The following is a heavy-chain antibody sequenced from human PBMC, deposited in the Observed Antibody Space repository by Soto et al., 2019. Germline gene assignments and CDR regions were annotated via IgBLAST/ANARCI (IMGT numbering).Heavy chain of an antibody. D-gene: IGHD3-3*01. CDR3: ARDANITSFGVVDYYGMDV. J-gene: IGHJ6*02. CDR2: TYYNYNWYN. Sequence: SQTLSLTCAISGDSVSSNSAAWNWIRQSASRGLEWLGRTYYNYNWYNNYAVSVKSRITINPDTSKNQFSLQLNSVTPEDTAVYYCARDANITSFGVVDYYGMDVWGQGTTVTVSS. V-gene: IGHV6-1*01. CDR1: GDSVSSNSAA.